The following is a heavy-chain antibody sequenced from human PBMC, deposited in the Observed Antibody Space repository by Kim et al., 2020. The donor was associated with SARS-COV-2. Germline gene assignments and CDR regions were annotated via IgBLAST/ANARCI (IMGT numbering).Heavy chain of an antibody. Sequence: GGSLRLSCAASGFTFSSYAMSWVRQAPGKGLEWVSAISGSGGSTYYADSVKGRFTISRDNSKNTLYLQMNSLRAEDTAVYYCAKDSSRYGSGGNCYASSDYWGQGTLVTVSS. V-gene: IGHV3-23*01. CDR1: GFTFSSYA. D-gene: IGHD2-15*01. J-gene: IGHJ4*02. CDR2: ISGSGGST. CDR3: AKDSSRYGSGGNCYASSDY.